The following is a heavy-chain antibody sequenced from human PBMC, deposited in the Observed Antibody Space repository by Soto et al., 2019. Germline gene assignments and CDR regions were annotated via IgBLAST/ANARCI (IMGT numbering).Heavy chain of an antibody. Sequence: SETLSLTCTVSGGSISSSSYYWGWIRQPPGKGLEWIGSIYYSGSTYYNPSLKSRVTISVDTSKNQFSLKLSSVAAADTAVYYCARDDYGDLYYFDYWGQGTLVTVSS. CDR1: GGSISSSSYY. V-gene: IGHV4-39*01. D-gene: IGHD4-17*01. CDR2: IYYSGST. CDR3: ARDDYGDLYYFDY. J-gene: IGHJ4*02.